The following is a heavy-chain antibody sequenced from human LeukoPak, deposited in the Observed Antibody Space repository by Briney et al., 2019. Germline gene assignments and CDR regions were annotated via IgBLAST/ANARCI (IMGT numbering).Heavy chain of an antibody. CDR3: AGDPSYSSGWYDY. CDR1: GGSISNYY. V-gene: IGHV4-59*12. Sequence: PSETLSLTCTVSGGSISNYYWSWIRQPPGKGLEWIGYIYYRGSTNYNPSLKSRVTISVDTSKNQFSLKLSSVTAADTAVYYCAGDPSYSSGWYDYWGQGTLVTVSS. D-gene: IGHD6-19*01. CDR2: IYYRGST. J-gene: IGHJ4*02.